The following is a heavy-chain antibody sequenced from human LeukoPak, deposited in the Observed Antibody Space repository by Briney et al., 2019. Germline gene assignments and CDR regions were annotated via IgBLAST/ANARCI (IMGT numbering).Heavy chain of an antibody. CDR3: ARVSYYYDSSGYSPGMDV. CDR2: ISSSSSYI. Sequence: GGSLRLSCAASGFTFSSYSMNWVRQAPGKGLDWVSSISSSSSYIYYADSVKGRFTISRDNARNSLYLQMNSLRAEDTAVYYCARVSYYYDSSGYSPGMDVWGKGTTVTVSS. CDR1: GFTFSSYS. D-gene: IGHD3-22*01. V-gene: IGHV3-21*01. J-gene: IGHJ6*04.